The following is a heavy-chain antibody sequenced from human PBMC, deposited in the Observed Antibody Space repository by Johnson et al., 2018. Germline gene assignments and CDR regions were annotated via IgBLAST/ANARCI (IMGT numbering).Heavy chain of an antibody. Sequence: EVQLLESGGGLVQPGGSLRLSCAASGFTFSSYAMSWVRQAPGKGLEWVSVISHNGGNTYYGASVKGRFTISRDNSKNTLYLQMNTLRGEDTAIYYCAKDRGGVSWNYYYYMDVWGKGTTVTVS. CDR3: AKDRGGVSWNYYYYMDV. D-gene: IGHD1-1*01. CDR2: ISHNGGNT. V-gene: IGHV3-23*01. J-gene: IGHJ6*03. CDR1: GFTFSSYA.